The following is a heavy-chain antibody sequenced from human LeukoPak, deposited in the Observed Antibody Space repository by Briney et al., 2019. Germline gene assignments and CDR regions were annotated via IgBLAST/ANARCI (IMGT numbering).Heavy chain of an antibody. V-gene: IGHV4-34*01. J-gene: IGHJ5*02. CDR2: INHSGST. D-gene: IGHD3-3*01. Sequence: PSGTLSLTCAVYGGSFSGYYWSWIRQPPGKGLEWIGEINHSGSTNYNPSLKSRVTISVDTSKNQFSLKLSSVTAADTAVYYCAREDFWSGYDWFDPWGQGTLVTVSS. CDR1: GGSFSGYY. CDR3: AREDFWSGYDWFDP.